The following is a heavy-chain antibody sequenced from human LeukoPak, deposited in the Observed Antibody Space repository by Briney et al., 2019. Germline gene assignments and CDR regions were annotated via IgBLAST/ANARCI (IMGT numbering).Heavy chain of an antibody. CDR3: ARGAYCSGGSCYGNWFDP. J-gene: IGHJ5*02. V-gene: IGHV4-59*01. CDR1: GDSISSYY. CDR2: IYYSGST. D-gene: IGHD2-15*01. Sequence: PSETLSLTCTVSGDSISSYYWSWIRQSPGKGLEWIGYIYYSGSTNYNPSLKSRVTISVDTSKNQFSLKLSSVTAADTAVYYCARGAYCSGGSCYGNWFDPWGQGTLVTVSS.